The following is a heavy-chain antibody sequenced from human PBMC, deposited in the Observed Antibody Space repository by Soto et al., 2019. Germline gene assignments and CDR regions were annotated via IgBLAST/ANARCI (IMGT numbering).Heavy chain of an antibody. CDR1: GDTFSSYA. J-gene: IGHJ6*02. D-gene: IGHD1-7*01. Sequence: QVQLVQSGAEVKKPGSSVKVSCKASGDTFSSYAISWVRQAPGQGLEWMGGIIPIFGTANYAQKFQGRVTITADESTSTAYMELSSLRSEDTAVYYCARGSPITGTTLRYYYGMDVWGQGTTVTVSS. V-gene: IGHV1-69*01. CDR2: IIPIFGTA. CDR3: ARGSPITGTTLRYYYGMDV.